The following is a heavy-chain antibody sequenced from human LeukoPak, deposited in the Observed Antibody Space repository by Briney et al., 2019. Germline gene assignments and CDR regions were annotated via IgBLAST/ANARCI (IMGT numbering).Heavy chain of an antibody. CDR3: STLLH. V-gene: IGHV3-15*07. J-gene: IGHJ4*02. CDR1: GFTFTNAW. CDR2: IKSNSDGGTT. Sequence: GGSLRLSCAASGFTFTNAWMNWVRQAPGKGLEWVGRIKSNSDGGTTDYAAPVKGRFTISRDDSKHTVYLQMDSLKIEDAAVYYCSTLLHWGQGTLVTVSS.